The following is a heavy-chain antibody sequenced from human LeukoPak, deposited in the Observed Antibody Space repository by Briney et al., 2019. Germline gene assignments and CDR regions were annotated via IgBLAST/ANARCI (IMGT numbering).Heavy chain of an antibody. J-gene: IGHJ1*01. CDR2: ISWNSGSI. Sequence: GRSLRLSCAASGFTFDDYAMHWVRQAPGKGLEWVSGISWNSGSIGYADSVKGRFTISRDNAKNSLYLQMNSLRAEDTALYYCAKDWYYYDSSGLLRHWGQGTLVTVSS. CDR1: GFTFDDYA. V-gene: IGHV3-9*01. D-gene: IGHD3-22*01. CDR3: AKDWYYYDSSGLLRH.